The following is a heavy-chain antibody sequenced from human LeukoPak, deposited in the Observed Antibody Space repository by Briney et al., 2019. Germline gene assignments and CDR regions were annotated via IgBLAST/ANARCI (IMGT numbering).Heavy chain of an antibody. CDR2: ISAYNGNT. D-gene: IGHD3-22*01. CDR3: ARAPSIDTYYYGSSGYLGPLDY. Sequence: ASVKVSCKASGYTFTSYGISWVRQAPGQGLEWMGWISAYNGNTNYAQKLQGRVTMTTDTSTSTAYMELRSLGSDDTAVYYCARAPSIDTYYYGSSGYLGPLDYWGQGTLVTVSS. V-gene: IGHV1-18*01. CDR1: GYTFTSYG. J-gene: IGHJ4*02.